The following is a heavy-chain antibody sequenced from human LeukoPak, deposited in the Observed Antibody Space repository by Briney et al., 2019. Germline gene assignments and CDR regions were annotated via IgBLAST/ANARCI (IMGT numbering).Heavy chain of an antibody. J-gene: IGHJ6*03. V-gene: IGHV3-21*01. CDR1: GFTFSSYS. CDR2: ISSSSSYI. D-gene: IGHD3-22*01. Sequence: GGSLRLSCAASGFTFSSYSMTWVRQAPGKGLEWVSSISSSSSYIYYADSVKGRFTISRDNAKNSLYLQMNSLRAEDTAVYYCARAPHYYDSSGEYYYYYMDVWGKGTTVTVSS. CDR3: ARAPHYYDSSGEYYYYYMDV.